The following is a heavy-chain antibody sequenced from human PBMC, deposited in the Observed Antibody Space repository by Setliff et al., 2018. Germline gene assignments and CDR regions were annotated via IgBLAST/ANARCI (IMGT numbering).Heavy chain of an antibody. D-gene: IGHD3-9*01. CDR2: INPNSGGM. CDR1: GYIFRDYY. J-gene: IGHJ3*01. Sequence: AASVKVSCKASGYIFRDYYIHWVRQAPGQGLEWMGWINPNSGGMEYAEAFQGRVTMTGDTSIRTAFMELSGLTSDDTAVYYCAGHFDVGSHRRPIDGLDRWGQGTRVTVSS. V-gene: IGHV1-2*02. CDR3: AGHFDVGSHRRPIDGLDR.